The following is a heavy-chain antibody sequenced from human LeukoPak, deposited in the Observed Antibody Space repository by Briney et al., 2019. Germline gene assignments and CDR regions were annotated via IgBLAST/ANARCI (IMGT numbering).Heavy chain of an antibody. Sequence: GGSLRLSCAASGFTLSSYAMSWVHHAPGKGLDWVSAISGSGGSTYYADSVKGRFTISRDNSKNTLYLQMNSLRAEDTAVYYCAKSLGVRDYYYDSSGYYYFDYWGQGTLVTVSS. CDR2: ISGSGGST. CDR3: AKSLGVRDYYYDSSGYYYFDY. J-gene: IGHJ4*02. D-gene: IGHD3-22*01. CDR1: GFTLSSYA. V-gene: IGHV3-23*01.